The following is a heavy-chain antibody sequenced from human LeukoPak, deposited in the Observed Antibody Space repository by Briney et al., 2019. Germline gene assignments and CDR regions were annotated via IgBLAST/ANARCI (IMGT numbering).Heavy chain of an antibody. V-gene: IGHV3-30-3*01. Sequence: GGSLRLSCEASEFTFSTYAMHWVRQAPGKGLEWVAVISYDGSNKYYADSVKGRFTISRDNSKNTLYLQMNSLRAEDTAVYYCARDSARYYYYYGMDVWGQGTTVTVSS. J-gene: IGHJ6*02. CDR3: ARDSARYYYYYGMDV. CDR2: ISYDGSNK. CDR1: EFTFSTYA.